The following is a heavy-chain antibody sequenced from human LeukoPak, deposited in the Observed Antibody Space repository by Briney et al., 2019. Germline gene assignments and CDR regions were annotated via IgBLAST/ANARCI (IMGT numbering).Heavy chain of an antibody. J-gene: IGHJ4*02. Sequence: PSETLSLTCTVSGGSISNYYWSWIRQPPGKGLEWIGYMYYSGSTDYNPSLKSRVTISVDTSENHFSLMLTFVTAADTAVYYCARSPSRDGYNNLILFENWGQGTLVTVSS. CDR3: ARSPSRDGYNNLILFEN. CDR1: GGSISNYY. V-gene: IGHV4-59*08. D-gene: IGHD5-24*01. CDR2: MYYSGST.